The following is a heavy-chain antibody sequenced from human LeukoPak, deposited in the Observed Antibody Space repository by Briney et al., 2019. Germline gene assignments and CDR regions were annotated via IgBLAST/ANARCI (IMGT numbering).Heavy chain of an antibody. CDR3: ARVGLWFGELLSDEGFNP. J-gene: IGHJ5*02. V-gene: IGHV4-30-2*01. Sequence: TSQSPSLTWAVSGGSISRGGYSWSWVRHPARKGLEWIGYIYHSGSTYYIPSLKSRVTISVDRSKNQFSLKLSSVTAADTAVYYCARVGLWFGELLSDEGFNPWVRGNLVTVS. CDR2: IYHSGST. CDR1: GGSISRGGYS. D-gene: IGHD3-10*01.